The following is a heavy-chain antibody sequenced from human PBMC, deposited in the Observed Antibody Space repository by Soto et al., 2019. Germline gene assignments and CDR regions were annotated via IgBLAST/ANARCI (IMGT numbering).Heavy chain of an antibody. V-gene: IGHV3-48*01. CDR1: GFTLPGYS. Sequence: GSLRLSCAPSGFTLPGYSMNWVRQAPGKGLEWVSYISSSSDTIYYADSVKGRFTISRDNAKNLLYLQMKSLRAEDTAVYYCARSSKFYDYWGQGTPVTVSS. J-gene: IGHJ4*02. D-gene: IGHD6-6*01. CDR3: ARSSKFYDY. CDR2: ISSSSDTI.